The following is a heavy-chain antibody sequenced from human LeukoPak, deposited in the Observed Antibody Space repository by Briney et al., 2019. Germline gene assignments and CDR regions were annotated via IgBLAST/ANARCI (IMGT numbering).Heavy chain of an antibody. CDR1: GLPVSSNY. CDR2: FYSGGST. V-gene: IGHV3-66*01. CDR3: ARVSYSSSWYGEGTFDY. D-gene: IGHD6-13*01. J-gene: IGHJ4*02. Sequence: GGSLRLSCAASGLPVSSNYMSWVRQAAGKGLELVSLFYSGGSTYYADSVKGRFTLSRDNSKNTLYLQMNSLRAEDTAVYYCARVSYSSSWYGEGTFDYWGQGTLVTVSS.